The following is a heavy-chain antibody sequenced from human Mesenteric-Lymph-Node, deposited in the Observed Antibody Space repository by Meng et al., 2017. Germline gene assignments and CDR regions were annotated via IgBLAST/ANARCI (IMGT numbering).Heavy chain of an antibody. CDR3: AKDHDFWSGFYSQFDH. D-gene: IGHD3-3*01. Sequence: GGSLRLSCAASGFTFSSYAMHWVRQAPGKGLEWVAVISYDGSNTYYAASVKGRFTISRDNSKSTLYLQMNSLRAEDTAVYYCAKDHDFWSGFYSQFDHWGQGTLVTVSS. CDR1: GFTFSSYA. J-gene: IGHJ4*02. CDR2: ISYDGSNT. V-gene: IGHV3-30*07.